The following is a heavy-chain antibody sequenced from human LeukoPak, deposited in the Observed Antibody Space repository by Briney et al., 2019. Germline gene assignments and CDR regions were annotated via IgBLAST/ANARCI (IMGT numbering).Heavy chain of an antibody. CDR1: GFTFDDYG. D-gene: IGHD3-22*01. V-gene: IGHV3-20*04. CDR2: INWNGGST. CDR3: ARALGSDYDPAEYDY. J-gene: IGHJ4*02. Sequence: GGSLRLSCAASGFTFDDYGMSWVRQAPGKGLEWVSGINWNGGSTGYADSVKGRFTISRDNAKNSLYLQMNSLRAEDTALYYCARALGSDYDPAEYDYWGQGTLVTVSS.